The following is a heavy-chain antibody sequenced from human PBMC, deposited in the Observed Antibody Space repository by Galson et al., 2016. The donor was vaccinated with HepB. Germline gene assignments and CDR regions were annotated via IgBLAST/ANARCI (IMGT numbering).Heavy chain of an antibody. CDR3: AKPGGFNLGPFDS. CDR2: IAASGGGA. V-gene: IGHV3-23*01. CDR1: GFNFNYYA. J-gene: IGHJ4*02. Sequence: SLRLSCAASGFNFNYYAMNWVRQAPGKGLEWVSVIAASGGGANYAGSVKGRFTISRDNSKNILYLQMNALRAGDSAIYYRAKPGGFNLGPFDSWGQGTLVTVSS. D-gene: IGHD2-8*02.